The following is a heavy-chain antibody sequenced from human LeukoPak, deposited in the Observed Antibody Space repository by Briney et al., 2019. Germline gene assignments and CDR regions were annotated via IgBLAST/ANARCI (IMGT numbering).Heavy chain of an antibody. V-gene: IGHV1-24*01. CDR1: GYPLNDLS. CDR2: FDPDRGET. CDR3: ATRLHYYDTDDS. D-gene: IGHD3-22*01. J-gene: IGHJ1*01. Sequence: ASMKVSCKVSGYPLNDLSIHWVRQAPGKGLEGMGGFDPDRGETIYAEKFQGRLKLTQDTSTDTAYMELTSLRSEDTAVIFCATRLHYYDTDDSWGQGTLVTVSS.